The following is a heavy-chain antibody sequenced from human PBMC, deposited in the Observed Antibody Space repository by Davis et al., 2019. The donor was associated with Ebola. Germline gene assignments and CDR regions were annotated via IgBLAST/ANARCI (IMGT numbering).Heavy chain of an antibody. D-gene: IGHD4-17*01. CDR1: GFSLSSYW. J-gene: IGHJ4*02. CDR2: TKYDGSIT. CDR3: ARSTGLEY. V-gene: IGHV3-74*01. Sequence: GESLKISCAASGFSLSSYWMHWVRQAPGKGLEWVSRTKYDGSITYYAESVKGRFTVSRDNAKNTLYLQMNSLRAEDTAVYYCARSTGLEYWGQGTLVTVSS.